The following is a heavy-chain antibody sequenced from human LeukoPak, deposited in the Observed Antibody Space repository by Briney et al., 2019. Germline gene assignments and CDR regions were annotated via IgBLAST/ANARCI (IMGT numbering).Heavy chain of an antibody. CDR3: ARGPDPRNYYDSSGYPYYFDY. CDR1: GFTFSSYW. Sequence: PGGSLRLSCAASGFTFSSYWMSWVRQAPGKGLEWVANIKQDGSEKYYVDSVKGRFTISRDNAKNSLYLQMNSLRAEDTAVYYCARGPDPRNYYDSSGYPYYFDYWGQGTLVTVSS. V-gene: IGHV3-7*01. CDR2: IKQDGSEK. J-gene: IGHJ4*02. D-gene: IGHD3-22*01.